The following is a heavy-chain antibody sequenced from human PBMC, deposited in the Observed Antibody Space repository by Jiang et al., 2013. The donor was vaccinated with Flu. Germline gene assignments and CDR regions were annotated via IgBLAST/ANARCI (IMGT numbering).Heavy chain of an antibody. J-gene: IGHJ4*02. CDR2: IYYNENT. CDR1: GGSIGSSSYY. Sequence: GLVKPSETLSLTCTVSGGSIGSSSYYWGWIRQPPGKGLEWIASIYYNENTYYNPSLKSRVTISVDTSKNQFSLKLSSVTAADTAVYYCARDGGWYDLDYWGQGTLVTVSS. V-gene: IGHV4-39*07. D-gene: IGHD6-19*01. CDR3: ARDGGWYDLDY.